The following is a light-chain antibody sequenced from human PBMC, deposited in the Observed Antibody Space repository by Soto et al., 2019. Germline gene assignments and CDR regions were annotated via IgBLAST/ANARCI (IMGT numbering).Light chain of an antibody. Sequence: EIVLTQSPATLSLSPGERATLSCRASHSVSTSLAWYQQKPGQAPRLLIYDASNRATGIPDRFSGSGSGTDFTLTIGRLEPEDFAVYYCQKRSTWPPFTFGPGTKVDIK. CDR3: QKRSTWPPFT. CDR1: HSVSTS. J-gene: IGKJ3*01. CDR2: DAS. V-gene: IGKV3-11*01.